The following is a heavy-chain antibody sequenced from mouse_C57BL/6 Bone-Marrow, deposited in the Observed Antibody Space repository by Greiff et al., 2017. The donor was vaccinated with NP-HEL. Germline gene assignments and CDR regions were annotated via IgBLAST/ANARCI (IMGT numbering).Heavy chain of an antibody. CDR1: GYTFTSYW. CDR2: IDHSDSYT. D-gene: IGHD2-14*01. V-gene: IGHV1-69*01. CDR3: ARRGYGRVYYAMDY. J-gene: IGHJ4*01. Sequence: QVQLQQPGAELVMPGASVKLSCKASGYTFTSYWMHWVKQRPGQGLEWIGEIDHSDSYTNYIQKFKGKSTLTVDKASSTAYMELRRLTSEDSADYYWARRGYGRVYYAMDYWGQGTSVTVSS.